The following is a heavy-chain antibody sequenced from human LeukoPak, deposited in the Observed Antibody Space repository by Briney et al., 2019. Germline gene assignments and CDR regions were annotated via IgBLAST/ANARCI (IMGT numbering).Heavy chain of an antibody. CDR3: AREGAAAEDVNWFDP. CDR2: INPNSGGT. J-gene: IGHJ5*02. D-gene: IGHD6-25*01. CDR1: GYTFTSYA. V-gene: IGHV1-2*02. Sequence: GASVKVSCKASGYTFTSYAMHWVRQAPGQGLEWMGWINPNSGGTHYTQKFQDRVTMTRDTSISTAYMELSSLRSDDTAVYYCAREGAAAEDVNWFDPWGQGTLVTVSS.